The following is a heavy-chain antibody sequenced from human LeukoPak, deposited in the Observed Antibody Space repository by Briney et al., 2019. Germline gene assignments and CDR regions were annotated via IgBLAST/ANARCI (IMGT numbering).Heavy chain of an antibody. J-gene: IGHJ4*02. CDR2: IHPSDSDT. V-gene: IGHV5-51*01. CDR3: ARHSVSSGWQFSDY. D-gene: IGHD6-19*01. Sequence: GVSLQISCKGSGYTFTNSWIAWVRQMPGKGLEWMGIIHPSDSDTRYTPSFQGQVTISAAKSITTAYLQWSSLNASHTAMSYCARHSVSSGWQFSDYWGEGRLVTVSS. CDR1: GYTFTNSW.